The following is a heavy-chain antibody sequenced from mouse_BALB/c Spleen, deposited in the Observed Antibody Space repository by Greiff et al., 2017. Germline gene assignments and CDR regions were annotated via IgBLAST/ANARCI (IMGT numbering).Heavy chain of an antibody. CDR2: IWAGGST. D-gene: IGHD3-2*01. CDR3: ARDKTARAASMDY. V-gene: IGHV2-9*02. CDR1: WFSLTSYG. Sequence: QVQLQHSVPGLVAPSQSLSITCTVSWFSLTSYGVHWVRQPPGKGLEWLGVIWAGGSTNYNSALMSRLSISKDNSKSQVFLKMNSLQTDDTAMYYCARDKTARAASMDYWGQGTSVTVSS. J-gene: IGHJ4*01.